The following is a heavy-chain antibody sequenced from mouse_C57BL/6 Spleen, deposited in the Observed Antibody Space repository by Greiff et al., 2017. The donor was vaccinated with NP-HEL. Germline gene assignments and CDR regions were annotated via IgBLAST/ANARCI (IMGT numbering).Heavy chain of an antibody. Sequence: DVKLQESGGGLVQPGGSMKLSCAASGFTFSDAWMDWVRQSPEKGLEWVAEIRHKANNHATYYAESVKGRFTISRDASKSSVYLQMNSLRAEDTGIYDCTRPLDGAWFAYWGQGTLVTVSA. CDR2: IRHKANNHAT. D-gene: IGHD3-1*01. CDR1: GFTFSDAW. J-gene: IGHJ3*01. V-gene: IGHV6-6*01. CDR3: TRPLDGAWFAY.